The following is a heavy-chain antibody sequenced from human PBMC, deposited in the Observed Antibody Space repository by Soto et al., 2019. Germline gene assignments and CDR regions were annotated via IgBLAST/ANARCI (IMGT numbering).Heavy chain of an antibody. CDR1: GFTFSSSR. CDR3: STLGGPHLECRDY. V-gene: IGHV3-74*01. Sequence: EVQLVESGGGLVQPGGSLRLSCAASGFTFSSSRMHWVRQVPGKGLVWVSHIKGAGRDISYAASVKGRFTVSRDNAKDTLYLRMNNLRAEDTALYYCSTLGGPHLECRDYWGQGTLVTVSS. D-gene: IGHD1-1*01. J-gene: IGHJ4*02. CDR2: IKGAGRDI.